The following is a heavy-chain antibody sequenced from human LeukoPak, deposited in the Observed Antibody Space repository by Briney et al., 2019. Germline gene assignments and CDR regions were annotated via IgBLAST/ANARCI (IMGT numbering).Heavy chain of an antibody. V-gene: IGHV5-51*01. CDR2: IYPGDSDT. J-gene: IGHJ4*02. D-gene: IGHD5-18*01. CDR1: GYSFTSYW. Sequence: GESLKISCQGPGYSFTSYWIGWVRQMPGKGLEWMGIIYPGDSDTRYSPSFQGQVTISADKSTSTAYLQWSSLKASDTAIYYCARAYSYGLFDYWGQGTPVTVSS. CDR3: ARAYSYGLFDY.